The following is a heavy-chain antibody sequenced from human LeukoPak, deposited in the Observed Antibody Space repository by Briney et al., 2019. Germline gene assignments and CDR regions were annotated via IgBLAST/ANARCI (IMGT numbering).Heavy chain of an antibody. CDR2: ISSSGSTI. Sequence: GGSLRLSCAASGFTFSSYEMNWVRQAPGKGLEWVSYISSSGSTIYYADSVKGRFTISRDNAKHSLYLQMNSLRAEDTAVYYCARDQRDSSGWYGWFDPWGQGTLVTVSS. V-gene: IGHV3-48*03. CDR1: GFTFSSYE. J-gene: IGHJ5*02. D-gene: IGHD6-19*01. CDR3: ARDQRDSSGWYGWFDP.